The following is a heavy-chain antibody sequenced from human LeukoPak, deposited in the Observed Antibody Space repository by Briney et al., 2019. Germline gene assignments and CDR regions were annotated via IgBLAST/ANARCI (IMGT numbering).Heavy chain of an antibody. CDR3: ARSIVGATSLVA. J-gene: IGHJ5*02. D-gene: IGHD1-26*01. V-gene: IGHV1-46*01. CDR1: GYTLTSYY. Sequence: GASVKVSCKASGYTLTSYYMHWVRHAPGQGLEWMGIINPSGGSTSYAQKFQGRVTMTRDTSTSTVYMELSSLRSEDTAVYYCARSIVGATSLVAWGQGTLVTVSS. CDR2: INPSGGST.